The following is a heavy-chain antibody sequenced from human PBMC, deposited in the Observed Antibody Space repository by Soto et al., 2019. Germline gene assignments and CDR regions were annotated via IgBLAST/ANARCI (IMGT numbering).Heavy chain of an antibody. CDR2: IYWDDDK. CDR3: ACRPDYGDYFDF. CDR1: GFSLITSGVG. Sequence: SGPTLVNPTQTLTLTCTFSGFSLITSGVGVAWIRQPPGKALEWLALIYWDDDKPYSPSLKSRLTITKDTSKNQVVLRMTNMDPVDTATYYCACRPDYGDYFDFWGQGTLVTVSS. J-gene: IGHJ4*02. V-gene: IGHV2-5*02. D-gene: IGHD3-10*01.